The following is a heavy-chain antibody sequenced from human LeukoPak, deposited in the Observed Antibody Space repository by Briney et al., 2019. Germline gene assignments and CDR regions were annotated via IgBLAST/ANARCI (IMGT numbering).Heavy chain of an antibody. D-gene: IGHD3-9*01. CDR2: IKSKTDGGTT. J-gene: IGHJ4*02. Sequence: GRTLRLSCAASGFTFSNAWISWVRQAPGQGLEWVGRIKSKTDGGTTDYAAPVKGRFTISRDDSKNTLYRQMNSLKTEDTAVYYCTTDPHYDILTGHYEGYFDYWGQGTLVTVSS. CDR1: GFTFSNAW. CDR3: TTDPHYDILTGHYEGYFDY. V-gene: IGHV3-15*01.